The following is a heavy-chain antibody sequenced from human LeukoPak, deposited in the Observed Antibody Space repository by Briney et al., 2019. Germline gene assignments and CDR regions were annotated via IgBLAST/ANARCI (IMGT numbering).Heavy chain of an antibody. CDR1: GGSISSYY. V-gene: IGHV4-59*01. CDR3: ARDFAPAHGWFDP. Sequence: SETLSLTCTVSGGSISSYYWSWIRQPPGKGLEWIGYIYYSGSTNYNPSLKSRVTISVDTSKNQFSLKLSSVTAADTAVYYCARDFAPAHGWFDPWGQGTLVTVSS. J-gene: IGHJ5*02. CDR2: IYYSGST.